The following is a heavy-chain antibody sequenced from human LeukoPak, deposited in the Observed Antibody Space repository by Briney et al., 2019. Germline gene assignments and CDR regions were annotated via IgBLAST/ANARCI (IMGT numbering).Heavy chain of an antibody. CDR1: GFTFDDYA. CDR2: ISWNSGSI. D-gene: IGHD6-6*01. CDR3: AKSIIAARPGYYYGMDV. J-gene: IGHJ6*02. V-gene: IGHV3-9*01. Sequence: PGGSLRLSCAASGFTFDDYAMHWVRQAPGKGLEWVSGISWNSGSIGYADSVKGRFTNSRDNAKNSLYLQMNSLRGEDTALYFCAKSIIAARPGYYYGMDVWGHGTTVTVSS.